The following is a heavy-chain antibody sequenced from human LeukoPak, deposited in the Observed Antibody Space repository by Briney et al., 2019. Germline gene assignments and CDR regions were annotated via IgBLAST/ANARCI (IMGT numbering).Heavy chain of an antibody. D-gene: IGHD3-10*01. CDR3: ARGLWFGELLYYFDY. J-gene: IGHJ4*02. CDR2: IYYSGST. CDR1: GGSISSGGYY. V-gene: IGHV4-31*03. Sequence: PSETLSLTCTVSGGSISSGGYYWSWIRQHPGKGLEWIGYIYYSGSTYYNPSLKSRVTISVDTSKNQFSLKLSSVTAADTAVYYCARGLWFGELLYYFDYWGQGTLVTVSS.